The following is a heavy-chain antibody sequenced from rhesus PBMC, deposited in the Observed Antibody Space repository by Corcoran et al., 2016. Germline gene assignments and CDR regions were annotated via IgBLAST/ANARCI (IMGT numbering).Heavy chain of an antibody. CDR2: SNGNSGST. J-gene: IGHJ6*01. CDR3: AKGSILYGLDS. Sequence: QVQLQESGPGLVKPSETLSLTCPVPGPSLRLSCWSLSPHPPGKGLEWIGESNGNSGSTNYNPSLKSRVTISRDTSKIQCSLKLSSVTAADTAVYYCAKGSILYGLDSWGQGVVVTVSS. CDR1: GPSLRLSC. D-gene: IGHD2-39*01. V-gene: IGHV4-80*01.